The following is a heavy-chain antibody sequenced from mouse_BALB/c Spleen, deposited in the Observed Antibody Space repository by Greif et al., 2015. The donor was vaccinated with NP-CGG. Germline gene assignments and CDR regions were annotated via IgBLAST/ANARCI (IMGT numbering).Heavy chain of an antibody. CDR2: ISTYYGDA. CDR3: ARHYYGYDYYAMDY. J-gene: IGHJ4*01. Sequence: VQLQQSGAELVRPGVSVKISCKGSGYTFTDYAMHWVKQSHAKSLEWIGVISTYYGDASYSQKFKGKATMTVDKSSSTAYMELARLTSEDSAIYYCARHYYGYDYYAMDYWGQGTSVTVSS. D-gene: IGHD1-2*01. CDR1: GYTFTDYA. V-gene: IGHV1S137*01.